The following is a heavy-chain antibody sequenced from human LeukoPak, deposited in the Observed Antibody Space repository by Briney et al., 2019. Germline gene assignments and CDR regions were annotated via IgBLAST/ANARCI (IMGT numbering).Heavy chain of an antibody. CDR2: IYYSGST. CDR3: ARDRGPDYGDQTPYYYYYMDV. D-gene: IGHD4-17*01. J-gene: IGHJ6*03. CDR1: GYSISSGYF. V-gene: IGHV4-61*01. Sequence: PSETLSLTCTVSGYSISSGYFWGWIRQPPGKGLEWIGYIYYSGSTNYNPSLKSRVTISVDTSKNQFSLKLSSVTAADTAVYYCARDRGPDYGDQTPYYYYYMDVWGKGTTVTVSS.